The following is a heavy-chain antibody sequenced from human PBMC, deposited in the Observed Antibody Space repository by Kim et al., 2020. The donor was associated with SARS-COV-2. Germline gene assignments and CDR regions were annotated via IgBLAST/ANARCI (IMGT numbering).Heavy chain of an antibody. D-gene: IGHD5-12*01. V-gene: IGHV3-21*01. J-gene: IGHJ4*02. CDR3: ARSRGIVATMGADY. Sequence: ADSVKGRFTISRDNAKNSLYLQMNSLRAEDTAVYYCARSRGIVATMGADYWGQGTLVTVSS.